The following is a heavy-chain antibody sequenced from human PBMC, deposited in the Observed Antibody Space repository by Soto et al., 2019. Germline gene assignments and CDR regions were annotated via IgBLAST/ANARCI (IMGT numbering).Heavy chain of an antibody. V-gene: IGHV4-59*01. Sequence: QVQLQESGPGLVKPSETLSLTCTVSGGTISRCYWSWIRQPPGKGLEWIGYMYNTGSTVYNPSFKSRVTISVDXSXNXXSLKLNSVTAADTAVYYCARDLWGYCGTDCYPLDVWGQGTTVTVSS. J-gene: IGHJ6*02. CDR3: ARDLWGYCGTDCYPLDV. D-gene: IGHD2-21*02. CDR2: MYNTGST. CDR1: GGTISRCY.